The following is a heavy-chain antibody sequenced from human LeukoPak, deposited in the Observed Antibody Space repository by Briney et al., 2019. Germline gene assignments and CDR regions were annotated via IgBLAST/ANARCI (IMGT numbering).Heavy chain of an antibody. V-gene: IGHV4-39*07. CDR1: GGSISSSSYY. CDR2: IYYSGST. CDR3: ARDGGISYGYFDY. D-gene: IGHD5-18*01. Sequence: SETLSLTCTVSGGSISSSSYYWGWIRQPPGKGLEWIGSIYYSGSTYYNPSLKSRVTISVDTSKNQFSLKLSSVTAADTAVYYCARDGGISYGYFDYWGQGTLVTVSS. J-gene: IGHJ4*02.